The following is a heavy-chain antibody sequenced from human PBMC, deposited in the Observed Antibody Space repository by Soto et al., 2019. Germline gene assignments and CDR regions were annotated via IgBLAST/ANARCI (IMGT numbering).Heavy chain of an antibody. V-gene: IGHV4-4*02. CDR3: ARRRRGEGYCTSGVCVVVYYYMDV. Sequence: PSETLSLTCAVSSGSISSSNWWSWVRQPPGKGLEWIGEIYHSGSTNYNPSLKSRVTISVDKSKNQFSLKLSSVTAADTAVYYCARRRRGEGYCTSGVCVVVYYYMDVWGKGTTVTVSS. CDR2: IYHSGST. D-gene: IGHD2-8*01. CDR1: SGSISSSNW. J-gene: IGHJ6*03.